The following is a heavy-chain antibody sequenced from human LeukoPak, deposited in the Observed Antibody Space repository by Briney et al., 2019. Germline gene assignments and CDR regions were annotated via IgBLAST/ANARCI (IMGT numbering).Heavy chain of an antibody. V-gene: IGHV4-59*08. CDR1: GGSISNYY. D-gene: IGHD2-15*01. J-gene: IGHJ1*01. CDR3: ATTGYCSGASCYGEYFQH. Sequence: SGTLSLTCTVSGGSISNYYWSWIRQPPGKGLEWIGYIYYTGSTNYNPSLKSRVTTSVDTSKNQFSLKLSSVTAADTAVYYCATTGYCSGASCYGEYFQHWGQGTLVTVSS. CDR2: IYYTGST.